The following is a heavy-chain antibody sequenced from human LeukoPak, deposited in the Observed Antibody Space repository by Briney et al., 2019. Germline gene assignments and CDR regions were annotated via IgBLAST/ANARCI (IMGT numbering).Heavy chain of an antibody. J-gene: IGHJ4*02. CDR2: IKEDGSET. Sequence: GGSLRLSCAASGFTFSSYSMNWVRQVPGKGLECLANIKEDGSETYYADSVKGRFTISRDNPKNLLFLQINSLRVEDTAVYYCARETPRRGETRDGYRWGQGTLVTVSS. CDR1: GFTFSSYS. D-gene: IGHD5-24*01. V-gene: IGHV3-7*01. CDR3: ARETPRRGETRDGYR.